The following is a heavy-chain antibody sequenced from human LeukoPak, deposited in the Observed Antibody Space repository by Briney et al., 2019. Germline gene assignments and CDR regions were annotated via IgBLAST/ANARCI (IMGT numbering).Heavy chain of an antibody. CDR1: GFALSTRGVG. D-gene: IGHD3-9*01. V-gene: IGHV2-5*01. CDR2: IYWNNDN. Sequence: SGPTLVNPTQPLTPTCTFSGFALSTRGVGVGWIRQPPGKAPEWLALIYWNNDNRYSPSLKSRLTITKDTSKNQVVLTMTNMDPVDTATDHFASSRYDILTGHYNFDYWGQGTLVTVSS. CDR3: ASSRYDILTGHYNFDY. J-gene: IGHJ4*02.